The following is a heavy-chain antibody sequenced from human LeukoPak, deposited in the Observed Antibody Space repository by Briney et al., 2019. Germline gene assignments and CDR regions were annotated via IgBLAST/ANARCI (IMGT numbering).Heavy chain of an antibody. CDR1: GGSISSYY. D-gene: IGHD5-18*01. Sequence: SETLSLTCTVSGGSISSYYWSWIRQPPGKGLEWIGYIYYSGSTNYNPSLKSRVTISVDTSKNQFSLKLSSVTAADTAVYYCAREGYRDAFDIWGQGTMVTVSS. J-gene: IGHJ3*02. V-gene: IGHV4-59*01. CDR3: AREGYRDAFDI. CDR2: IYYSGST.